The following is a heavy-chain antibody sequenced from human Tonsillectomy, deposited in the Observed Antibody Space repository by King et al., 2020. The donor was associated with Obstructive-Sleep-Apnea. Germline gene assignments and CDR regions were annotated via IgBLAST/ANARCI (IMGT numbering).Heavy chain of an antibody. Sequence: VQLQQWGAGLLKPSETLSLTCAVYGGSFSGYYWSWIRQPPGKGLEWSGEFNLIGSTNSNPSLKSRVTISVDTSKNQFSLKLSSVTAADTAVYYCARVTLAIFGVVIIPDFNYGMDVWGQGTTVTVSS. J-gene: IGHJ6*02. V-gene: IGHV4-34*01. CDR1: GGSFSGYY. CDR3: ARVTLAIFGVVIIPDFNYGMDV. CDR2: FNLIGST. D-gene: IGHD3-3*01.